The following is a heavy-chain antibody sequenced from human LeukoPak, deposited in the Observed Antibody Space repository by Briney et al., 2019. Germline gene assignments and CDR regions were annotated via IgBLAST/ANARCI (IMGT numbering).Heavy chain of an antibody. Sequence: ASVKVSCKASGYTFTSYGISWVRQAPGQGLEWMGWISAYNGNTNYAQKFQGRVTVTIDTSTTTAYMELSSLRSEDTAVYYCARLYDSSGYHIWGQGTMVTVSS. CDR2: ISAYNGNT. J-gene: IGHJ3*02. D-gene: IGHD3-22*01. V-gene: IGHV1-18*01. CDR1: GYTFTSYG. CDR3: ARLYDSSGYHI.